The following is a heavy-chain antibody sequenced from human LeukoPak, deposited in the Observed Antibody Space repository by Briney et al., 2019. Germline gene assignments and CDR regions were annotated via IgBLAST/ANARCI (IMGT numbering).Heavy chain of an antibody. CDR1: GFTFSSYA. CDR3: AKDLWDIVVVPAATFDP. J-gene: IGHJ5*02. V-gene: IGHV3-23*01. D-gene: IGHD2-2*01. Sequence: GGSLRLSCAASGFTFSSYAMSWVRQAPGKGLEWVSAFSGSGGGTYYADSVKGRFTISRDNSKNTLYLQMNSLRAEDTAVYYCAKDLWDIVVVPAATFDPWGQGTLVTVSS. CDR2: FSGSGGGT.